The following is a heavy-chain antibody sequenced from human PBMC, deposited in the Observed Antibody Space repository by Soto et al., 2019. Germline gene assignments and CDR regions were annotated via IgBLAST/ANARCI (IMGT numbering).Heavy chain of an antibody. V-gene: IGHV3-21*01. J-gene: IGHJ4*02. CDR3: ASFPSDYVLSY. CDR2: ISSSSSYI. Sequence: GGSLRLSCAASGFTFSSYSMNWVRQAPGKGLEWASSISSSSSYIYYADSVKGRFTISRDNAKNSLYLQMNSLRAEDTAVYYCASFPSDYVLSYWGQGTLVTVSS. CDR1: GFTFSSYS. D-gene: IGHD4-17*01.